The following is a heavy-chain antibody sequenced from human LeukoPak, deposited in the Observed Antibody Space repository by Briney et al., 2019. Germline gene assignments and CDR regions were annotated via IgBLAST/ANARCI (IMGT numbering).Heavy chain of an antibody. J-gene: IGHJ4*02. D-gene: IGHD3-16*02. V-gene: IGHV1-8*03. CDR1: GYTFTSYD. CDR3: ARGDYDYVWGSYRPFDY. Sequence: ASVKVSCKASGYTFTSYDINWVRQATGQGLEWMGWMNPNSGNTGYAQKFQGRVTITRNTSISTAYMELSSLRSEDTAVYYCARGDYDYVWGSYRPFDYWGQGTLVTVSS. CDR2: MNPNSGNT.